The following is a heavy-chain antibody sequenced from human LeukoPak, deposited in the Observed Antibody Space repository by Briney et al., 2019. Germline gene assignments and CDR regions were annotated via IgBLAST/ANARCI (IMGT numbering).Heavy chain of an antibody. V-gene: IGHV3-13*01. CDR2: IGTAGDT. CDR1: GFTVSSNY. CDR3: ARARSGWYHYYYGMDV. Sequence: PGGSLRLSCAASGFTVSSNYMSWVRQAPGKGLEWVSVIGTAGDTYFPGSVKGRFTISRENAKNSLYLQMNSLRAGDTAVYYCARARSGWYHYYYGMDVWGQGTTVTVSS. J-gene: IGHJ6*02. D-gene: IGHD6-19*01.